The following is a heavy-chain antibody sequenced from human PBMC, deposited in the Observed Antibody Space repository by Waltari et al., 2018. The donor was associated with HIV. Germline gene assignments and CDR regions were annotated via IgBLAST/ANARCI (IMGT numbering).Heavy chain of an antibody. CDR3: ARDRPYYYGSGSLRYFDY. D-gene: IGHD3-10*01. Sequence: QVQLQESGPGLVKPSQTLSLTCTVSGDSISSGSYYWSWIRQPAGKGLEWIGRIYTSGCTNYHPSLKSRVTISVDTSKNQFSLKLSSVTAADTAVYYCARDRPYYYGSGSLRYFDYWGQGTLVTVSS. V-gene: IGHV4-61*02. J-gene: IGHJ4*02. CDR1: GDSISSGSYY. CDR2: IYTSGCT.